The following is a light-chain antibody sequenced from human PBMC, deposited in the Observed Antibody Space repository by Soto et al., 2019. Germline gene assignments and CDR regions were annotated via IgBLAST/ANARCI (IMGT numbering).Light chain of an antibody. CDR3: QQNYSFPIT. CDR1: QNLLSDSNTRDH. Sequence: DIVMTQSPESLSVSLGERATINFNSIQNLLSDSNTRDHLVWYQQKPGQPPKMLIYWASTRESGVPDRFIGGGSGTDFTLTISSLQAEDVAVYYCQQNYSFPITFGPGTKVDIK. J-gene: IGKJ3*01. CDR2: WAS. V-gene: IGKV4-1*01.